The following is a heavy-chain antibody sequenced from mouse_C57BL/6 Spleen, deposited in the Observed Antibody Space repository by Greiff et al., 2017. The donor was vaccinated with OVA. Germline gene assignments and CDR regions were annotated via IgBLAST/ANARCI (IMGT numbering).Heavy chain of an antibody. J-gene: IGHJ4*01. CDR2: INPGSGGT. V-gene: IGHV1-54*01. Sequence: QVQLQQSGAELVRPGTSVKVSCKASGYAFTNYLIEWVKQRPGQGLEWIGVINPGSGGTNYNEQFKGKATLTADKSSSTAYMQRSSLTSEDSAVYFCARRGNYGEGAMDYWGQGTSVTVSS. D-gene: IGHD2-1*01. CDR1: GYAFTNYL. CDR3: ARRGNYGEGAMDY.